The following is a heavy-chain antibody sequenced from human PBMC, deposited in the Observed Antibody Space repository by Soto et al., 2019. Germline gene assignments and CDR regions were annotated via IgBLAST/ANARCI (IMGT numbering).Heavy chain of an antibody. CDR2: VSYDGSNK. D-gene: IGHD2-15*01. CDR1: GFTFTSNP. CDR3: ARDPYAAQAAYYYHYGRDV. V-gene: IGHV3-30-3*01. J-gene: IGHJ6*02. Sequence: QVQLVESGGGVVQPGRSLRLSCAASGFTFTSNPMHWVRQAPGKGLEWVAVVSYDGSNKYYADSVKGRVTISIDNAVNTLSLQMTSRRAEYRAVYYCARDPYAAQAAYYYHYGRDVWGQGTTVTVSS.